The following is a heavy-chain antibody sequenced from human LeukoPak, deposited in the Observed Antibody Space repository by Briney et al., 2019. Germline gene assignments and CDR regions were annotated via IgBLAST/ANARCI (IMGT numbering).Heavy chain of an antibody. J-gene: IGHJ5*02. CDR1: GFTFGDYA. CDR2: IRSKAYGGTT. CDR3: TRALQYCSSTSCHPNWFDP. D-gene: IGHD2-2*01. V-gene: IGHV3-49*03. Sequence: GRSLRLSCTASGFTFGDYAMSWFRQAPGKGLEWVGFIRSKAYGGTTEYAASVKGRFTISRDDSKSIAYLQMNSLKTEDTAVYYCTRALQYCSSTSCHPNWFDPWGQGTLVTVSS.